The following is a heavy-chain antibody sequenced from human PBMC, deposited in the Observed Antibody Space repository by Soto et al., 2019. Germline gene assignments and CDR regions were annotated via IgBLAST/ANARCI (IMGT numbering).Heavy chain of an antibody. CDR1: GASVSSGDYY. J-gene: IGHJ4*02. CDR3: VGTGTTDDY. Sequence: QVQLQESGPGLVKPSQTLSLTYTVSGASVSSGDYYWSSIRQSPGKGLEWIGYIYYSGDSYYNPSLKGRLTISIDTSKNQFSLILNSVTVADTAIYYCVGTGTTDDYWGRGTLVTVSS. CDR2: IYYSGDS. V-gene: IGHV4-30-4*08. D-gene: IGHD1-1*01.